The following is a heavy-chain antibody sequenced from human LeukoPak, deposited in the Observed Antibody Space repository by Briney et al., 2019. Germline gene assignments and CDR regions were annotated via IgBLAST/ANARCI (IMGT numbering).Heavy chain of an antibody. Sequence: GGSLRLSCAASGFTFSSYAMHWVRQAPGKGLEWVAVISYDGGNKFYADSVKGRFTISRDNSKNALYLQMNSLRAEDTAVYYCAKRFSSTRYQFDYWGQGTLVTVSS. D-gene: IGHD6-13*01. CDR2: ISYDGGNK. CDR1: GFTFSSYA. V-gene: IGHV3-30*18. J-gene: IGHJ4*02. CDR3: AKRFSSTRYQFDY.